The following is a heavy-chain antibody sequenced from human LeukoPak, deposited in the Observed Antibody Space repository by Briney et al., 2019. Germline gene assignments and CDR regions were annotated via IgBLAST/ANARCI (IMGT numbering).Heavy chain of an antibody. V-gene: IGHV5-51*01. D-gene: IGHD5-18*01. CDR3: ATNTAQYYYYMDV. CDR1: GYSFTSYW. CDR2: IYPGDSDT. Sequence: GESLKISCKGSGYSFTSYWIGWVRQMPGKGLEWMGIIYPGDSDTRYSPSFQGQVTISADKSIRTAYLQWSSLKASGTAMYYCATNTAQYYYYMDVWGKGTTVTVSS. J-gene: IGHJ6*03.